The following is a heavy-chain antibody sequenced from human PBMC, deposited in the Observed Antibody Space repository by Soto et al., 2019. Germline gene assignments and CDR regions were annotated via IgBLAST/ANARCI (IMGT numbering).Heavy chain of an antibody. V-gene: IGHV4-39*01. CDR2: VYIGSVYYSGST. D-gene: IGHD3-16*01. Sequence: SETLSLTCTVSGDSVSGSAFYWGWIRQPPGKGLEWIGSVYIGSVYYSGSTYSNPSLKSRVTISVDTSKNQFSLKLISATAADTALYYRARHYRSTSSRPGEVDYWGQGTLVTVSS. J-gene: IGHJ4*02. CDR3: ARHYRSTSSRPGEVDY. CDR1: GDSVSGSAFY.